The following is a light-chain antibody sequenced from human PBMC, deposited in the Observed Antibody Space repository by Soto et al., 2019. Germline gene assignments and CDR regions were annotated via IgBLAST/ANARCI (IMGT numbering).Light chain of an antibody. CDR1: QSISTY. V-gene: IGKV1-5*03. Sequence: DIQMTQSPSTLSASVGDRVTITFRASQSISTYLAWYQQKPGKAPKLLIYKASSLESGVPSRFSGSGSGTEFTLTISSMQPDDFATFYCQQYNGYSRTFGQGTKVDIK. CDR3: QQYNGYSRT. CDR2: KAS. J-gene: IGKJ1*01.